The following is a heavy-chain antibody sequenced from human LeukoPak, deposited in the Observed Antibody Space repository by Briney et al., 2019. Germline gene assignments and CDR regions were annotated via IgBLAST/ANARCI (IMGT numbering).Heavy chain of an antibody. J-gene: IGHJ6*02. CDR1: GGSFSGYY. D-gene: IGHD6-13*01. CDR3: ARGRHSSWALYYYGMDV. CDR2: INHSGST. V-gene: IGHV4-34*01. Sequence: SETLSLTCAVYGGSFSGYYWSWIRQPPGKGLEWIGEINHSGSTNYNPSLKSRVTISVDTSKNQFSLKLSSVTAADTAVYYCARGRHSSWALYYYGMDVWGQGTTVTVSS.